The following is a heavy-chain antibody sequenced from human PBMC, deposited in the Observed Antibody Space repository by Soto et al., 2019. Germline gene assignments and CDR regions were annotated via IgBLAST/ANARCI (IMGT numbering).Heavy chain of an antibody. V-gene: IGHV3-23*01. D-gene: IGHD6-13*01. J-gene: IGHJ4*02. Sequence: MAWFRQAPGKGLEWVSAISGSGGSTYYADSVKGRFTISRDNSKNTLYLQMNSLRAEDTAVYYCAYSSTPFDYWGQGTLVTVSS. CDR3: AYSSTPFDY. CDR2: ISGSGGST.